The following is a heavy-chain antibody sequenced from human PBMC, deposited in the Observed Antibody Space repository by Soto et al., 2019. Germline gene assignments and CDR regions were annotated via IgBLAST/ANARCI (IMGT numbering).Heavy chain of an antibody. J-gene: IGHJ4*02. Sequence: GESLKISCKGSGYSFSNYWIAWVRQMPGKGLEWMGIIYPGDSDTTYSPSFQGHVTISADKSITTAYLQWSSLKASDTAMYYCARRGPGYGDSIDYWGQGTLVTVSS. CDR1: GYSFSNYW. CDR3: ARRGPGYGDSIDY. D-gene: IGHD4-17*01. CDR2: IYPGDSDT. V-gene: IGHV5-51*01.